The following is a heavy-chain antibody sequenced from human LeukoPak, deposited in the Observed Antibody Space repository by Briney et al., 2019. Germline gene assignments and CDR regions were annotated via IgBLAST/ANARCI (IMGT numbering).Heavy chain of an antibody. Sequence: PGGSLRPSCAASGFIFGSYGMHWVRQAPGKGLEWVAFIRYDGSNKYYADSVKGRFTISRDNSKNTLYLQMNSLRAEDTAVYYCARPEVGALDWWWFDPWGQGTLVTVSS. CDR2: IRYDGSNK. V-gene: IGHV3-30*02. CDR3: ARPEVGALDWWWFDP. CDR1: GFIFGSYG. J-gene: IGHJ5*02. D-gene: IGHD3/OR15-3a*01.